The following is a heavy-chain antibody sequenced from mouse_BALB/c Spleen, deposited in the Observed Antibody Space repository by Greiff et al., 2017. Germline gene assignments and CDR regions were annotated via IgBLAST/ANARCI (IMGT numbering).Heavy chain of an antibody. CDR2: ISSGGST. CDR1: GFTFSSYA. CDR3: ARGYGSSYRFAY. D-gene: IGHD1-1*01. Sequence: EVKLVESGGGLVKPGGSLKLSCAASGFTFSSYAMSWVRQTPEKRLEWVASISSGGSTYYPDSVKGRFTISRDNARNILYLQMSSLRSEDTAMYYCARGYGSSYRFAYWGQGTLVTVSA. V-gene: IGHV5-6-5*01. J-gene: IGHJ3*01.